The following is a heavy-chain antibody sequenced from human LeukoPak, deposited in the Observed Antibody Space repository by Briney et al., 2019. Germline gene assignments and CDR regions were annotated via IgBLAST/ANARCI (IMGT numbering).Heavy chain of an antibody. CDR2: MNPNSGNT. CDR1: GYTFTSYD. V-gene: IGHV1-8*01. D-gene: IGHD2-2*01. J-gene: IGHJ6*02. Sequence: ASVKLSCKACGYTFTSYDINWVRQATGQGLEWMGWMNPNSGNTGYAQKFQGRVTMTRNTSISTAYMELSSLRSEDTAVYYCARIVVVPAAIGYYYYYYGMDVWGQGTTVTVSS. CDR3: ARIVVVPAAIGYYYYYYGMDV.